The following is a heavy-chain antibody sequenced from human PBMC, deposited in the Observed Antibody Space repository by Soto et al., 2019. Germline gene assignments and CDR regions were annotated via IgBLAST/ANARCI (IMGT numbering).Heavy chain of an antibody. CDR1: GGSFSGYY. J-gene: IGHJ6*03. CDR3: ARGNIVVVPAAPYYSYYRDV. CDR2: INHSGST. D-gene: IGHD2-2*01. Sequence: SETLSLTCAVYGGSFSGYYWSWIRQPPGKGLEWVGEINHSGSTNYNPSLKSRVTISVDTSKNQFSLKLSSVTAADTAVYYCARGNIVVVPAAPYYSYYRDVWGKGTTVTVSS. V-gene: IGHV4-34*01.